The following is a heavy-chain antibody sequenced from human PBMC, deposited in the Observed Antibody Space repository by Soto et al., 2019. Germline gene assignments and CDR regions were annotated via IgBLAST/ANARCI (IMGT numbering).Heavy chain of an antibody. V-gene: IGHV4-34*01. J-gene: IGHJ4*02. Sequence: QVQLQQWGAGLLKPSETLSLTCAVYGGSFSDYYWTWIRQSPGKGLEWIGEINPSGGFNYNPSLRSRVSISGATAKTQFSLKLTSVTAADTAVYYCARGRTYYYGSGSSALLYWGQGTLVTVSS. CDR1: GGSFSDYY. D-gene: IGHD3-10*01. CDR3: ARGRTYYYGSGSSALLY. CDR2: INPSGGF.